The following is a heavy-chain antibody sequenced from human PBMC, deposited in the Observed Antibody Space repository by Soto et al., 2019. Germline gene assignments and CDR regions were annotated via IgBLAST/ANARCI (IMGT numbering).Heavy chain of an antibody. V-gene: IGHV3-30*18. J-gene: IGHJ4*02. CDR3: AKISYCSGGSCYPIDY. CDR1: GFTFSSYG. D-gene: IGHD2-15*01. CDR2: ISYDGSNK. Sequence: GGSLRLSCAASGFTFSSYGMHWVRQAPGKGLEWVAVISYDGSNKYYADSVKGRFTISRDNSKNTLYLQMNSLRAEDTAVYYCAKISYCSGGSCYPIDYWGQGTLVTVSS.